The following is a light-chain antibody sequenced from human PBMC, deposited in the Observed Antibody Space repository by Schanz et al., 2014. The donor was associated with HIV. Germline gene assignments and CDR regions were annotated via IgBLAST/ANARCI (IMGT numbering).Light chain of an antibody. CDR2: GAS. CDR3: QQYNNWPPWT. V-gene: IGKV3-15*01. J-gene: IGKJ1*01. Sequence: EIVMTQSPATLSVSPGERATLSCRASQSVSNNLAWYQLKPGQAPRLLIFGASTRATGIPARFRGDGSGAVFTLTITSLQSEDFAVYYCQQYNNWPPWTFGQGTKVEIK. CDR1: QSVSNN.